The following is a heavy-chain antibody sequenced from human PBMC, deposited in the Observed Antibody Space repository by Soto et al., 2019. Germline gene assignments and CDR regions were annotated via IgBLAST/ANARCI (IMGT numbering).Heavy chain of an antibody. D-gene: IGHD3-10*01. V-gene: IGHV1-46*01. Sequence: QAQLVQSGPEVKKPGASVKVSCKASGFSFSDYFMHWVRQAPGQGLEWMGIINPSGDSRNYAQKFQGRVTITRDTSTSTVYMDLSRLRYEDTAVYSCARDNSQNSGTPAAGSWFDPWGQGTPVAVSS. J-gene: IGHJ5*02. CDR2: INPSGDSR. CDR1: GFSFSDYF. CDR3: ARDNSQNSGTPAAGSWFDP.